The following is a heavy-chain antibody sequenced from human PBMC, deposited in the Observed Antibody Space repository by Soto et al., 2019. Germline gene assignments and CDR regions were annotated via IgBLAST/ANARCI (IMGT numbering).Heavy chain of an antibody. CDR3: AKPHYYYYGMDV. CDR2: ISWDGGST. J-gene: IGHJ6*02. Sequence: PGGSLRLSCAASGFTFDDYTMHWVRQAPGKGLEWVSLISWDGGSTYYADSVKGRFTISRDNSKNSLYLQMNSLRTEDTALYYCAKPHYYYYGMDVWGQGTTVTVSS. V-gene: IGHV3-43*01. CDR1: GFTFDDYT.